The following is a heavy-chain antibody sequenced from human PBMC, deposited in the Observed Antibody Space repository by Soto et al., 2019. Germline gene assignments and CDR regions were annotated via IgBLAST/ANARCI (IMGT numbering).Heavy chain of an antibody. D-gene: IGHD1-20*01. V-gene: IGHV1-2*02. J-gene: IGHJ4*02. CDR3: ARHNGMEPHFDY. Sequence: ASVKVSCKASGYTFTGYYMHWVRQAPGQGLEWMGWINPNSGGTNYAQKFQGRVTMTRDTSISTAYMELSRLRSDDTAVYYCARHNGMEPHFDYWGQGTLVTVSS. CDR1: GYTFTGYY. CDR2: INPNSGGT.